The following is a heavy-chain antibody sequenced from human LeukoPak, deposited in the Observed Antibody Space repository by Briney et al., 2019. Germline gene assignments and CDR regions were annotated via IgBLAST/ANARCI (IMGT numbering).Heavy chain of an antibody. CDR2: ISAGGDKI. CDR3: VKNVGGNEGAY. CDR1: GFTFSNYA. J-gene: IGHJ4*02. Sequence: PGGSLRLSCVASGFTFSNYAMSWDHQAPGKGLQWVSAISAGGDKIHYAGSVKGRFTISRDNSRNTLYVQMSSLKADDTAVYYCVKNVGGNEGAYWGQGTLVTVSS. V-gene: IGHV3-23*01. D-gene: IGHD5-12*01.